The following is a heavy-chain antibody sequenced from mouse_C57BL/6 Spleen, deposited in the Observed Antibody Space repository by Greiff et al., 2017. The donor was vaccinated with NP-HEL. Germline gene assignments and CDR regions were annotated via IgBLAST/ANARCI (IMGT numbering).Heavy chain of an antibody. CDR3: ARTARIKY. CDR2: ISYSGST. CDR1: GYSITSGYG. Sequence: EVQLQQSGPGLVKPSQSLSLTCTVTGYSITSGYGWNWIRQFPGNKLEWMGYISYSGSTNYNPSLNSRISITRDTSKNQFFLQLNSVTTEDTATYYCARTARIKYWGEGTTLTVSS. D-gene: IGHD3-3*01. V-gene: IGHV3-2*02. J-gene: IGHJ2*01.